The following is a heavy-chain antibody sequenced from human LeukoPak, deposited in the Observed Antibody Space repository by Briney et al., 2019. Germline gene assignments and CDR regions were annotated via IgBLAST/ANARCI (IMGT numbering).Heavy chain of an antibody. J-gene: IGHJ6*02. D-gene: IGHD3-9*01. CDR1: GFTFSSYS. CDR2: ISSSSSTI. CDR3: ARDRLVFPNYYDILTGYYIKYYYCGMDV. Sequence: PGRSLRLSCAASGFTFSSYSMNWVRQAPGKGLEWVSYISSSSSTIYYTDSVKGRFTISRDNAKNSLYLQMNSLRDEDTAVYYCARDRLVFPNYYDILTGYYIKYYYCGMDVWGQGTTVTVSS. V-gene: IGHV3-48*02.